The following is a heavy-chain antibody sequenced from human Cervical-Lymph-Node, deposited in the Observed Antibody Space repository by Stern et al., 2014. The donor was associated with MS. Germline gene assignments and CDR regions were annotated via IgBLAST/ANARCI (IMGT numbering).Heavy chain of an antibody. D-gene: IGHD4/OR15-4a*01. CDR3: ARDSSTINFDY. CDR2: ITPRTGNP. CDR1: GYTFTVYS. V-gene: IGHV7-4-1*02. Sequence: QVQLVQSGSELKTPGASVKVSCKGSGYTFTVYSINWVRQAPGQGLEWMGWITPRTGNPTYAQGFKGRFVFSVDTSVSTAYLQINSLEAEDTAVYYCARDSSTINFDYWGQGSLVTVSS. J-gene: IGHJ4*02.